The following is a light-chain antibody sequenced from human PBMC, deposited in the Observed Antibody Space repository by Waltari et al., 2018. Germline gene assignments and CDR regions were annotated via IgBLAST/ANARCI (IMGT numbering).Light chain of an antibody. J-gene: IGKJ4*01. CDR2: DAS. Sequence: EIVLTQSPATLSLSPGERATLSCRASQSVSSYLAWYQQKPGQAPRLLIYDASNRATGIPARVSGSGSGTDFTRTISSLEPEDFAVYYCQQRSNWLTFGGGTKVEIK. V-gene: IGKV3-11*01. CDR1: QSVSSY. CDR3: QQRSNWLT.